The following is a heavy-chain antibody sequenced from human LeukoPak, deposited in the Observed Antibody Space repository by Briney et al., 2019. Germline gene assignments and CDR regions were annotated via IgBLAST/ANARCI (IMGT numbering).Heavy chain of an antibody. D-gene: IGHD4/OR15-4a*01. V-gene: IGHV4-4*09. CDR2: IYTSGST. CDR1: GGSISSYY. CDR3: ARHSYGGPPDY. Sequence: SETLSLTCTVSGGSISSYYWSWIRQPPGKGLEWIGYIYTSGSTNYNPSLKSRVTISLDTSKNQCSLKLSSVTAADTAVYYCARHSYGGPPDYWGQGTLVTVSS. J-gene: IGHJ4*02.